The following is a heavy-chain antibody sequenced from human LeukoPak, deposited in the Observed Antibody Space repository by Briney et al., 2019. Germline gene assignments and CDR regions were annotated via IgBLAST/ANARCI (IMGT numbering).Heavy chain of an antibody. Sequence: SVKVSCKASGGTFSSYAISWVREAPGEGLEWRGGIIPIFGTANYAQKFPGRVTITTDESTSTAYMEMSSQRSEDSAAYSPAGGITGTTLYYMGGWGKGTTVTVSS. CDR3: AGGITGTTLYYMGG. D-gene: IGHD1-20*01. J-gene: IGHJ6*03. CDR1: GGTFSSYA. CDR2: IIPIFGTA. V-gene: IGHV1-69*05.